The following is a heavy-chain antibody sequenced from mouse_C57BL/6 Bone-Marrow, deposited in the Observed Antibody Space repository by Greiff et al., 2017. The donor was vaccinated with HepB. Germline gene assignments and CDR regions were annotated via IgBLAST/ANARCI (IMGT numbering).Heavy chain of an antibody. D-gene: IGHD2-2*01. CDR1: GYTFTSYW. CDR3: ARWVVTTDYYAMDY. J-gene: IGHJ4*01. V-gene: IGHV1-69*01. Sequence: QVQLKQPGAELVMPGASVKLSCKASGYTFTSYWMHWVKQRPGQGLEWIGEIDPSDSYTNYNQKFKGKSTLTVDKSSSTAYMQLSSLTSEDSAVYYCARWVVTTDYYAMDYWGQGTSVTVSS. CDR2: IDPSDSYT.